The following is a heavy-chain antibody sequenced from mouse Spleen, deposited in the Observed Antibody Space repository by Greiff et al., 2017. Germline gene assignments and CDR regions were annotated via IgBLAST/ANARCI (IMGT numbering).Heavy chain of an antibody. V-gene: IGHV5-4*01. CDR2: ISDGGSYT. J-gene: IGHJ2*01. D-gene: IGHD1-1*01. CDR1: GFTFSSYA. Sequence: EVKLVESGGGLVKPGGSLKLSCAASGFTFSSYAMSWVRQTPEKRLEWVATISDGGSYTYYPDNVKGRFTISRDNAKNNLYLQMSHLKSEDTAMYYCARDEITTPYFDYWGQGTTLTVSS. CDR3: ARDEITTPYFDY.